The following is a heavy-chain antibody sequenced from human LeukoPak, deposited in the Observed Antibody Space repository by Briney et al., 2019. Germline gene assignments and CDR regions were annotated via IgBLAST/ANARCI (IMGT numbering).Heavy chain of an antibody. CDR3: AKSHSSGWYQIDY. CDR1: GLTFSSHG. Sequence: RPGGSLRLSCAASGLTFSSHGMHWVRQAPGKGLEWVAVISSDGSNKYYTDSVKGRFTLSRDNSKNMLYLQMNSLRAEDTAVYYCAKSHSSGWYQIDYWGQGTLVTVSS. CDR2: ISSDGSNK. D-gene: IGHD6-19*01. V-gene: IGHV3-30*18. J-gene: IGHJ4*02.